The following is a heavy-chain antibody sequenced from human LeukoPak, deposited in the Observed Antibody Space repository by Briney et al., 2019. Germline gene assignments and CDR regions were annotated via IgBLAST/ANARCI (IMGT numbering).Heavy chain of an antibody. CDR2: IYYSGST. CDR1: GGSISSSSYY. D-gene: IGHD3-22*01. Sequence: PSETLSLTCTVSGGSISSSSYYWDWIRQPPGKGLEWIGSIYYSGSTYYNPSLKSRVTISVDTSKNQFSLKLSSVTAADTAVYYCAGRSGYYLRGIDYWGQGTLVTVSS. J-gene: IGHJ4*02. CDR3: AGRSGYYLRGIDY. V-gene: IGHV4-39*07.